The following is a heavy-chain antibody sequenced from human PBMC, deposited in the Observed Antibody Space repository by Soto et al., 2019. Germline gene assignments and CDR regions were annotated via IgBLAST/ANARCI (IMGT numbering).Heavy chain of an antibody. CDR1: VASVNSGSSY. V-gene: IGHV4-61*01. CDR3: ARREIFYDGSRYQSFYFEY. CDR2: LYRSGTT. Sequence: SETLSLTCAVSVASVNSGSSYLSWILHPPGRGLEWIGYLYRSGTTNYNPSLKSRVTISVDTSKSQFSLKLTSVTAADTAVYYCARREIFYDGSRYQSFYFEYWGQGTLVTLSS. J-gene: IGHJ4*02. D-gene: IGHD3-22*01.